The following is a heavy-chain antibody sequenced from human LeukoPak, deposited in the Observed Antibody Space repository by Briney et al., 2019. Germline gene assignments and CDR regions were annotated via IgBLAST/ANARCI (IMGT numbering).Heavy chain of an antibody. J-gene: IGHJ4*02. Sequence: PGGSLRLSCAASGFTFSSYTMNWVRQAPGKGLEWVSYISSSSSTIYYADSVKGRFTISRDNAKNSLYLQMNSLRAEDTTVYYCARDHMSKIWTGGDYWGQGTLVTVSS. CDR2: ISSSSSTI. V-gene: IGHV3-48*01. D-gene: IGHD3/OR15-3a*01. CDR3: ARDHMSKIWTGGDY. CDR1: GFTFSSYT.